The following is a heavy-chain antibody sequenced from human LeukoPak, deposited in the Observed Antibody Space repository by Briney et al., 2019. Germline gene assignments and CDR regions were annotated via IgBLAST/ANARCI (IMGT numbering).Heavy chain of an antibody. CDR2: ISGSGSSS. D-gene: IGHD3-16*01. CDR1: GFTFSSYA. CDR3: AKARNYGFLSVDFDS. Sequence: GGSLRLSCAASGFTFSSYAMSWVRQAPGKGLEWVSIISGSGSSSSYTDSVKGRFTISRDNSQSTPYLQIISLRAEDTAVYFCAKARNYGFLSVDFDSWGQGTLVAVSS. V-gene: IGHV3-23*01. J-gene: IGHJ4*02.